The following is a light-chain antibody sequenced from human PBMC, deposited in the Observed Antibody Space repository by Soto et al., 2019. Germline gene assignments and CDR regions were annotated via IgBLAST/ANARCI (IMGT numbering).Light chain of an antibody. CDR1: QSVSSSY. Sequence: DIVLTQFPGTLSLSPGERATLSCRASQSVSSSYFGWYQQRLGQAPRLLIYGASSRATGIPDRFSGSGSGTDFTLTISRLEPEDFAVYYCQHYGGSSWTFGQGTKVEIK. CDR3: QHYGGSSWT. J-gene: IGKJ1*01. CDR2: GAS. V-gene: IGKV3-20*01.